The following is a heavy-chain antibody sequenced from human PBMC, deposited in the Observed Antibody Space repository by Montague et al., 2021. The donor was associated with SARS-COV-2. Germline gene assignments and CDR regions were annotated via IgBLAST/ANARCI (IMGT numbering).Heavy chain of an antibody. V-gene: IGHV4-31*03. Sequence: TLSLTCTVSGXSISSGGHYWSWIRQHPGKGLEWIGYIYHTGSTHYNPCLKSRVTISKETSKNHFSLNLSSVTAADSAVYYCARDSGYYDSSGYSYDAFDIWGQGTKVTASS. CDR1: GXSISSGGHY. CDR2: IYHTGST. CDR3: ARDSGYYDSSGYSYDAFDI. D-gene: IGHD3-22*01. J-gene: IGHJ3*02.